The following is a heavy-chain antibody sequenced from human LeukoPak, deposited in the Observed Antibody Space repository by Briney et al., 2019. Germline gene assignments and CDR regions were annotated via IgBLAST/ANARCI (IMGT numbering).Heavy chain of an antibody. CDR3: AKGSKEVLFTRDHYMDV. D-gene: IGHD3-3*01. V-gene: IGHV3-30*02. CDR1: GFTFSSYG. J-gene: IGHJ6*03. Sequence: GGSLRLSCAASGFTFSSYGMHWVRQAPGRGLEWVAFIRYDGSSKYYADSVKGRFTISRDNSKNTLYLQMNSLRAEDTAVYYCAKGSKEVLFTRDHYMDVWGKGTTVTISS. CDR2: IRYDGSSK.